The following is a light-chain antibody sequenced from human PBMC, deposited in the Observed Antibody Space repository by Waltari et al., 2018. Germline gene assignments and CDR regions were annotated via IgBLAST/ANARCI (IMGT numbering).Light chain of an antibody. J-gene: IGKJ1*01. CDR1: QSVSSY. CDR3: QQSFNTPRT. Sequence: DIQMTQSPSSLSASVGDRVTITCRASQSVSSYVNWYQQKPGKAPNLLIYAASSLQSGVPSRFSGSGSVTDFTLTISSLQPEDFATYYCQQSFNTPRTFGQGTKVEVK. CDR2: AAS. V-gene: IGKV1-39*01.